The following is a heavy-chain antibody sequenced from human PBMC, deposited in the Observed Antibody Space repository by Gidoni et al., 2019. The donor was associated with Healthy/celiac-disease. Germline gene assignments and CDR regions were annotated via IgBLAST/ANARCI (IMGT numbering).Heavy chain of an antibody. CDR2: ISYDGSNK. V-gene: IGHV3-30*18. D-gene: IGHD6-19*01. CDR1: GFPFSSYG. Sequence: QVQLLESGGGVVQPWRSLRLSCAASGFPFSSYGMHWVRQAPGKGLEWVAVISYDGSNKYYADSVKGRFTISRDNSKNTLYLQMNSLRAEDTAVYYCAKELGQQWLVLNYWGQGTLVTVSS. J-gene: IGHJ4*02. CDR3: AKELGQQWLVLNY.